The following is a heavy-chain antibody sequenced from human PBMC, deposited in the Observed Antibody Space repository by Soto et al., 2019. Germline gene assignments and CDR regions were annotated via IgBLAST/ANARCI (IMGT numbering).Heavy chain of an antibody. CDR1: GGTFSSYT. V-gene: IGHV1-69*02. CDR2: IIPILGIA. CDR3: ALGRVRAPWDY. Sequence: QVQLVQSGAEVKKPGSSVKVSCKASGGTFSSYTISWVRQAPGQGLEWMGRIIPILGIANYAQKCQGRVTITADKYTSTAYMELSSLRSEDTAVYYCALGRVRAPWDYWGQGTLVTVSS. J-gene: IGHJ4*02. D-gene: IGHD3-10*01.